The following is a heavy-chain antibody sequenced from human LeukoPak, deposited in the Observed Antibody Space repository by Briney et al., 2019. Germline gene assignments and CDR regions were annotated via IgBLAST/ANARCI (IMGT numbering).Heavy chain of an antibody. J-gene: IGHJ5*02. V-gene: IGHV1-69*04. CDR3: ARDTPLVVPAEMENWFDP. CDR1: GGTFSSYA. D-gene: IGHD2-2*01. Sequence: SVKVSCKASGGTFSSYAISWVRQAPGQGLEWMGRIIPILGIANYAQKFQGRVTITADKSTNTAYMELSSLRSEDTAVYYCARDTPLVVPAEMENWFDPWGQGTLVTVSS. CDR2: IIPILGIA.